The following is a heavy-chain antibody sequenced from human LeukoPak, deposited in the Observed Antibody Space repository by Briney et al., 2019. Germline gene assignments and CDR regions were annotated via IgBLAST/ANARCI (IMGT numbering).Heavy chain of an antibody. J-gene: IGHJ4*02. CDR2: ISYDGSNK. D-gene: IGHD6-13*01. V-gene: IGHV3-30*18. CDR3: AKAPIAAAGIYYFDY. Sequence: PGGSLRLSCAASGFTLSSYGMHWVRQAPGKGLEWVAVISYDGSNKYYADSVKGRFTISRDNSKNTLYLQMNSLRAEDTAVYYCAKAPIAAAGIYYFDYWGQGTLVTVSS. CDR1: GFTLSSYG.